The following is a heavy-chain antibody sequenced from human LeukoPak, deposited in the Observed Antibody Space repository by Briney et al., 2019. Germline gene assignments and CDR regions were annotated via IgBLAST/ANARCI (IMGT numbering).Heavy chain of an antibody. D-gene: IGHD3-22*01. CDR1: GFTFTGSA. V-gene: IGHV3-23*01. CDR2: ISGSGTIT. CDR3: AKVIWRAYDDSPFDS. J-gene: IGHJ4*02. Sequence: GGSLRPSCAASGFTFTGSAIHWVRQAPGKGLEWVSVISGSGTITQYAESLKGRFTVSRDNSKNTLYLQMHNLRPDDTAVYYCAKVIWRAYDDSPFDSWGQGTLVTVSS.